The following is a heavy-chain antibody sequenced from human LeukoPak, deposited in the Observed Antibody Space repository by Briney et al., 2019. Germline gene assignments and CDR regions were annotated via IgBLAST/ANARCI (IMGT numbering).Heavy chain of an antibody. V-gene: IGHV3-30*02. J-gene: IGHJ4*02. CDR1: GFTFSSYG. CDR3: AKVRRGAAGTCYFDY. CDR2: IRYDGSNK. Sequence: GGSLRLSCAASGFTFSSYGMHWVRQAPGKGLEWVAFIRYDGSNKYYADSVKGRFTISRDNSKNTLYLQMNSLRAEDTAVYYCAKVRRGAAGTCYFDYWGQGTLVTVSS. D-gene: IGHD6-13*01.